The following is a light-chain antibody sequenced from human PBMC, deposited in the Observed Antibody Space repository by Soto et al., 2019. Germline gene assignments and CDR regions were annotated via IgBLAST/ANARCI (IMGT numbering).Light chain of an antibody. V-gene: IGKV3-11*01. CDR2: DAS. CDR3: QQRSNWPLT. CDR1: QSVSSY. Sequence: EIVLTQSPATLSLSPGERATLSCRASQSVSSYLDWYQQKPGQALRLLIYDASNRATGIPARFSGSGSGTDFTLTISSLEPEDVAVYYCQQRSNWPLTFGGGTKVEIK. J-gene: IGKJ4*01.